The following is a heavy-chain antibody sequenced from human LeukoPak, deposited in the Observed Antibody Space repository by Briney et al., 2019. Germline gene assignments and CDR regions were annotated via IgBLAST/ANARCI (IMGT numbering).Heavy chain of an antibody. V-gene: IGHV4-31*03. CDR1: GSSMSSGGYY. D-gene: IGHD3-9*01. Sequence: PSQTLSLTCTVSGSSMSSGGYYWSWIRQHPGKGLERIGYIYYSGSTYYNPSLKSRVTISVDTSKNQFSLKLSSVTAADTAVYYCASWYDTLDGRFDPWGQGTLVTVSS. J-gene: IGHJ5*02. CDR3: ASWYDTLDGRFDP. CDR2: IYYSGST.